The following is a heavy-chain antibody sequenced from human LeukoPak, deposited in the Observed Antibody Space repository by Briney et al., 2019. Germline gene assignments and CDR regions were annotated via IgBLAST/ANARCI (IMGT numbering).Heavy chain of an antibody. J-gene: IGHJ3*02. Sequence: ASVKVSCKASGYTFTSLGISWVRQAPGQGLEWMGRIIPILGIANYAQKFQGRVTITADKSTSTAYMELSSLRSEDTAVYYCALTTVTTAAFDIWGQGTMVTVSS. D-gene: IGHD4-17*01. V-gene: IGHV1-69*04. CDR1: GYTFTSLG. CDR3: ALTTVTTAAFDI. CDR2: IIPILGIA.